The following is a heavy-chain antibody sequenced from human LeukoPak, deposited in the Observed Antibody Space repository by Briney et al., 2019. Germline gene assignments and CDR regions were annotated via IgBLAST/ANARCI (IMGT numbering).Heavy chain of an antibody. Sequence: GGSLRLSCVASGFTFNTYGMAWVRQAPGKGLEWVAGISTDGSNKDYADSVKGRFTISRDNSKNTLFLQMNSLRSGDTAVYYCAKAAYCTSTSCHFSGYAQRPLDSWGQGTLVTVSS. V-gene: IGHV3-30*18. CDR2: ISTDGSNK. CDR3: AKAAYCTSTSCHFSGYAQRPLDS. J-gene: IGHJ4*02. D-gene: IGHD2-2*01. CDR1: GFTFNTYG.